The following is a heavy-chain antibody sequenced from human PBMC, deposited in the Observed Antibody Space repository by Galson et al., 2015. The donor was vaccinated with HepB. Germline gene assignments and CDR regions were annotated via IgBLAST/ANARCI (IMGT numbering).Heavy chain of an antibody. D-gene: IGHD3-16*01. V-gene: IGHV3-30*03. Sequence: SLRLSCAASGFTFSSYGMHWVRQAPGKGLEWVAVISYDGGNKYYADSVKGRFTISRDNSKNTLYLQMNSLKASDTAMYYCASHEGGYNWFDPWGQGTLVTVSS. CDR3: ASHEGGYNWFDP. J-gene: IGHJ5*02. CDR2: ISYDGGNK. CDR1: GFTFSSYG.